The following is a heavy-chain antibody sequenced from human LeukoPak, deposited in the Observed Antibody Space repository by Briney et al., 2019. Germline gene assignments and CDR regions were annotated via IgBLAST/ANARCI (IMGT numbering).Heavy chain of an antibody. Sequence: SETLSLTCAVYGGSFSGYYWSWIRQPPGKGLEWIGEINHSGSTNYNPSLKSRVTISVDTSKNQFSLKLSSVTAADTAVYYCARDWRIRDYYYYMDVWGKGTTVTVSS. CDR1: GGSFSGYY. D-gene: IGHD1-1*01. CDR3: ARDWRIRDYYYYMDV. CDR2: INHSGST. V-gene: IGHV4-34*01. J-gene: IGHJ6*03.